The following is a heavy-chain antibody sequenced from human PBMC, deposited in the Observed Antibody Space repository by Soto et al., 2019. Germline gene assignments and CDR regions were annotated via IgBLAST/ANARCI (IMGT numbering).Heavy chain of an antibody. Sequence: ASVKVSCKASGYTFTSCGISWVRQAPGQGLEWMGWISAYNGNTNYAQKLQGRVTMTTDTSTSTAYMELRSLRSGDTAVYYCARRPRGYSGYAPIDYWGQGTLVTVSS. CDR2: ISAYNGNT. V-gene: IGHV1-18*01. CDR3: ARRPRGYSGYAPIDY. D-gene: IGHD5-12*01. CDR1: GYTFTSCG. J-gene: IGHJ4*02.